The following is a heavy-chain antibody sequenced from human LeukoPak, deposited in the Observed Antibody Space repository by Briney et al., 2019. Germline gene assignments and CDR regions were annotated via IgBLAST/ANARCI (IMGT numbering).Heavy chain of an antibody. CDR3: ARLVRDIVVVPAAIYFDY. J-gene: IGHJ4*02. CDR2: IYYSGST. V-gene: IGHV4-39*01. CDR1: GGSISSSSYY. D-gene: IGHD2-2*01. Sequence: PSETLSLTCTVSGGSISSSSYYWGWLRQPPGKGLEWIGSIYYSGSTYYNPSLKSRVTISVDTSKNQFSLKLSSVTAADTAVYYCARLVRDIVVVPAAIYFDYWGQGTLVTVSS.